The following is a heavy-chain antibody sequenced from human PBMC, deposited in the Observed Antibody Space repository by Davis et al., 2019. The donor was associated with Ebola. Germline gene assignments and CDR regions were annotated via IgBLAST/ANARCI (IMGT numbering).Heavy chain of an antibody. CDR3: ARGDCSRGTCYSGSRD. J-gene: IGHJ4*02. CDR2: ISSSGTYE. CDR1: GFTFSSET. D-gene: IGHD2-15*01. Sequence: GESLKISCPASGFTFSSETINWVRQAPGRGLEWVSSISSSGTYEYYADSVKGRFTISRDNAKNSLSLQMNSLRAEDTAVYYCARGDCSRGTCYSGSRDWGQGTLVTVSS. V-gene: IGHV3-21*01.